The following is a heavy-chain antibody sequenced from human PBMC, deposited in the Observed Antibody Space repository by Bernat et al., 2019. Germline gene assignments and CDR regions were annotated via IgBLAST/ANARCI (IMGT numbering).Heavy chain of an antibody. CDR1: GGSISGYY. D-gene: IGHD3-16*01. CDR2: IYYSGST. Sequence: QLQLQESGPGLVKPSETLSLTCTVSGGSISGYYWSWIRQPPGKGLEWIGYIYYSGSTYYNPSLKSRVTISVDTSKNQFSLKLSSVTAADTAVYYCARGGEVSFFDYWGQGTLVTVSS. CDR3: ARGGEVSFFDY. J-gene: IGHJ4*02. V-gene: IGHV4-59*12.